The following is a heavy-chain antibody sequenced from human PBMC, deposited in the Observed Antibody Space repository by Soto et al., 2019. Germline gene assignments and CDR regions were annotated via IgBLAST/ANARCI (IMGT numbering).Heavy chain of an antibody. D-gene: IGHD4-17*01. V-gene: IGHV1-3*05. CDR2: ISAGNGNT. J-gene: IGHJ6*02. Sequence: QVQLVQSGAEEKKPGASVKVSCKASGYTLTTYAIHWVRQAPGQRLEWMGWISAGNGNTEYSQKFQGRVTITSDTSARKPYMFQGSLSSEDKAVYYCARSDYLYDYGMDVWGQGTTVTVSS. CDR1: GYTLTTYA. CDR3: ARSDYLYDYGMDV.